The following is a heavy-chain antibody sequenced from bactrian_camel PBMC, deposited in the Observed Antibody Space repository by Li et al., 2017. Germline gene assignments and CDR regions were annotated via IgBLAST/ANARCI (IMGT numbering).Heavy chain of an antibody. V-gene: IGHV3S55*01. D-gene: IGHD5*01. J-gene: IGHJ4*01. CDR2: ISAGERT. CDR1: GYTYGRYC. Sequence: VQLVESGGGSVQAGGSLRLACTYSGYTYGRYCMGWFRQVPGKAREAVATISAGERTYYDDSVKGRFTISRDNAKNTVYLKMNRMKSDDTALYYCATSPLGGRTFFRYWGQGTQVTVS. CDR3: ATSPLGGRTFFRY.